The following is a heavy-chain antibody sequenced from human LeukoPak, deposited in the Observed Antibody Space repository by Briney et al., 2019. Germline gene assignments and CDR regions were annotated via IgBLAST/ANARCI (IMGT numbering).Heavy chain of an antibody. CDR3: SITIFGVVIQPHQFDY. CDR2: ISGSGGST. D-gene: IGHD3-3*01. J-gene: IGHJ4*02. Sequence: PGGSLRLSCAASGFTFSSYAMSWVRQAPGKGLEWVSAISGSGGSTYYADSVKGRFTISRDNSKNTLYLQMNSLRAEDTAVYYCSITIFGVVIQPHQFDYWGQGTLVTVSS. V-gene: IGHV3-23*01. CDR1: GFTFSSYA.